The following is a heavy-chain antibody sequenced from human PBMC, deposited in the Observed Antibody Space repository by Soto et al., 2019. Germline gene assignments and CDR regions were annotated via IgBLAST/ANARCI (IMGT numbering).Heavy chain of an antibody. V-gene: IGHV4-30-2*01. J-gene: IGHJ4*02. D-gene: IGHD3-22*01. Sequence: SETLSLTCAVSGGSVSSGDYSWSWLRQPPGKGLEWIGYIYHSETTYYNPSLKSRVTVSVDGSKNQFSLELSSVTAADTAVYFCARMGGQYYDSSGHGYFSHYWGQGTRVTVSS. CDR2: IYHSETT. CDR1: GGSVSSGDYS. CDR3: ARMGGQYYDSSGHGYFSHY.